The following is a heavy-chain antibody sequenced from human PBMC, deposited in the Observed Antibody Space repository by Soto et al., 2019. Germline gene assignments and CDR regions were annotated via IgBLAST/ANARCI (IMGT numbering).Heavy chain of an antibody. J-gene: IGHJ4*02. Sequence: GESLKISCRGSGYDFNTNWFGWVRQLPGRGLEWVGIMYPGDSDTRYNPSLQGHVTLSVDVTVSTAFLQWRSLETSDTGMYFCAPIKRDRNNNSCYYADNWGQGTQVTVSS. CDR2: MYPGDSDT. V-gene: IGHV5-51*01. CDR1: GYDFNTNW. CDR3: APIKRDRNNNSCYYADN. D-gene: IGHD3-3*01.